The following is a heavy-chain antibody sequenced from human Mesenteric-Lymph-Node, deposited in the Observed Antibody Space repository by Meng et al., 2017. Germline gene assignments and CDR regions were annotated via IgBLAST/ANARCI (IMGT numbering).Heavy chain of an antibody. D-gene: IGHD6-19*01. CDR2: ISSSGSTI. V-gene: IGHV3-48*03. CDR1: GFTFSSYE. J-gene: IGHJ6*02. CDR3: ARDQGSGWYYYYYYGMDV. Sequence: GESLKISCAASGFTFSSYEMNWVRQAPGKGLEWVSYISSSGSTIYYADSVKGRFTISRDNAKNSLYLQMNSLRAEDTAVYYCARDQGSGWYYYYYYGMDVWGQGTMVTVSS.